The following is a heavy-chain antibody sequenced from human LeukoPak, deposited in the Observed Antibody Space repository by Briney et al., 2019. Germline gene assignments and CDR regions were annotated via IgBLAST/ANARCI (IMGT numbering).Heavy chain of an antibody. Sequence: ASVKVSCKASGYTFTSYAMNWVRQAPGQGLEWMGWINTNTGNPTYARGFTGRFVFSLDTSVSTAYLQISSLKAEDTAVYYCARVARWRGSYNAFDIWGQGTMVTVSS. D-gene: IGHD3-16*01. CDR2: INTNTGNP. V-gene: IGHV7-4-1*02. J-gene: IGHJ3*02. CDR1: GYTFTSYA. CDR3: ARVARWRGSYNAFDI.